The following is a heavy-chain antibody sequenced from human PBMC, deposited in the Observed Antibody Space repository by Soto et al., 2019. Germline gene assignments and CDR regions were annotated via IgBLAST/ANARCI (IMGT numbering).Heavy chain of an antibody. CDR2: IYYSGST. CDR1: GGSISSYY. J-gene: IGHJ2*01. D-gene: IGHD2-2*01. CDR3: ARLGCSSTSCYRWYFDL. V-gene: IGHV4-59*08. Sequence: QVQLQESGPGLVKPSETLSLTCTVSGGSISSYYWSWIRQPPGKGLEWIGYIYYSGSTNYNPSLKSRVTISVDTSKNQFSRKLSSVTAADTAVYYCARLGCSSTSCYRWYFDLWGRGTLVTVSS.